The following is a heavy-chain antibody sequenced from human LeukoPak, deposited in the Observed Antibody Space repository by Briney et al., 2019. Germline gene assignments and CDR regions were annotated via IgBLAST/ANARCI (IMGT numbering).Heavy chain of an antibody. J-gene: IGHJ4*02. CDR1: GFTVSSNS. V-gene: IGHV3-66*03. CDR3: ARDPGTPFDY. CDR2: IYSDNT. Sequence: GGSLRLSCTVSGFTVSSNSMSWVRQAPGKGLEWVSFIYSDNTHYSDPVKGRFTISRDNSKNTLYLQMNSLRAEDTAVYYCARDPGTPFDYWGQGTLVTVSS. D-gene: IGHD2-15*01.